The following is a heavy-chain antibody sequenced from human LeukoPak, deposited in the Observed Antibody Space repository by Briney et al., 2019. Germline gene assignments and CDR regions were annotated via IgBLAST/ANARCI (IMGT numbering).Heavy chain of an antibody. D-gene: IGHD3-10*01. Sequence: WIRQPPGKGLEWVGFIRSKVYGGTTEYAASVKGRFTISRDDSKSIAYLQMNSLKTEDTAVYFCTGSFGELSFFDHWAREPWSPSPQ. CDR3: TGSFGELSFFDH. CDR2: IRSKVYGGTT. V-gene: IGHV3-49*02. J-gene: IGHJ4*02.